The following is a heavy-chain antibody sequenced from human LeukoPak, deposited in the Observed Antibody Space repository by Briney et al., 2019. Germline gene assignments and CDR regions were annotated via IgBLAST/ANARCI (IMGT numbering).Heavy chain of an antibody. J-gene: IGHJ6*02. Sequence: GASVKVSCKASGGTFSSYAISWVRQAPGQGLEWMGGIIPIFGTANYAQKFQGRVTITADESTSTAYMELSSLRSEDTAVYYCARTYYYDSSGYYYYYYYGMDVWGQGTTVTVSS. CDR1: GGTFSSYA. D-gene: IGHD3-22*01. CDR2: IIPIFGTA. V-gene: IGHV1-69*13. CDR3: ARTYYYDSSGYYYYYYYGMDV.